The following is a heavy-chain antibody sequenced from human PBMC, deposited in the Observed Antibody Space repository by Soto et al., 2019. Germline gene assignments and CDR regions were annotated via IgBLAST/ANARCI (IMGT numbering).Heavy chain of an antibody. D-gene: IGHD2-15*01. V-gene: IGHV1-69*01. CDR2: IIPALRTT. J-gene: IGHJ3*02. CDR3: ASPRPPRVVFAFEI. Sequence: QVQLVQSGTEIKNPGSSVRVSCTLSGATFKNSAIEWVRQAPGQGLEWMGGIIPALRTTNYAQTFQGRISITADESTNTAYLDLNSLTSADTAVYYCASPRPPRVVFAFEIWGQGTLVTVSS. CDR1: GATFKNSA.